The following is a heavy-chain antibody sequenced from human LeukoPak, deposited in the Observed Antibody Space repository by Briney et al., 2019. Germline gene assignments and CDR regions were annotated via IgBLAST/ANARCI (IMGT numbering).Heavy chain of an antibody. CDR2: MNPNSGNT. Sequence: GASVKVSCKASGYTFSNYDINWVRQVTGQGLEWMGWMNPNSGNTGYAQKFQGRVTMTRNTSTSTAYMELSSLRSEDTAVYYCARVFSTSGGYYYYGMDVWGQGTTVTVSS. J-gene: IGHJ6*02. CDR3: ARVFSTSGGYYYYGMDV. CDR1: GYTFSNYD. V-gene: IGHV1-8*01. D-gene: IGHD2-15*01.